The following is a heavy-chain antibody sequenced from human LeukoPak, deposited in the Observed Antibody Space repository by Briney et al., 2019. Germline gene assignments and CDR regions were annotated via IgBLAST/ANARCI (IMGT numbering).Heavy chain of an antibody. CDR3: ASGSTSNFYMDV. CDR2: IIPIFGTA. Sequence: RGASVKVSCKASGGTFSSYAFSWVRQAPGQGLEWMGGIIPIFGTASYAQKFQGRVTIATDESTSTAYMELSSLRSEDTAVYYCASGSTSNFYMDVWGKGTTVTVSS. V-gene: IGHV1-69*05. CDR1: GGTFSSYA. D-gene: IGHD2-2*01. J-gene: IGHJ6*03.